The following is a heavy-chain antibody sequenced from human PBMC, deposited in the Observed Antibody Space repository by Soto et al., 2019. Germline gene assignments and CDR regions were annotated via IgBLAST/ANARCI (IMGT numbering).Heavy chain of an antibody. V-gene: IGHV4-59*01. Sequence: SETLSLTCTVSGGSLSSYYWSWIRQPPGKGLEWIGYIYYSGSTNYNPSLKSRVTISVDTSKNQFSLKLSSVTAADTAVYYCARLGNYYYDSSGYEFDYWGQGTLVTVSS. J-gene: IGHJ4*02. CDR2: IYYSGST. D-gene: IGHD3-22*01. CDR1: GGSLSSYY. CDR3: ARLGNYYYDSSGYEFDY.